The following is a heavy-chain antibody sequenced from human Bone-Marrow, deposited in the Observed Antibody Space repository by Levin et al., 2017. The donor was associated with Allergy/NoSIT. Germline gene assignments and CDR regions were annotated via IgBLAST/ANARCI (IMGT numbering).Heavy chain of an antibody. CDR1: GLTFSNTW. Sequence: GGSLRLSCAASGLTFSNTWMSWVRQAPGKGLEWVGRIKSKSAGGTTDYAAPVKGRFTISRDDSKDTLYLQINSLTTEDTAVYYCATDIEKSAVDNGGQGTMVAVAS. V-gene: IGHV3-15*01. CDR3: ATDIEKSAVDN. J-gene: IGHJ3*02. CDR2: IKSKSAGGTT.